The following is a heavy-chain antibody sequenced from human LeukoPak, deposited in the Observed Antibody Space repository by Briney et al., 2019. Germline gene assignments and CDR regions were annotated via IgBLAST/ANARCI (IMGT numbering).Heavy chain of an antibody. V-gene: IGHV4-61*02. Sequence: PSQTLSLTCTVSGGSISSGSYYWSWIRQPAGKGLEWIGRIYTSGSTNYNPSLNSRVTISVDTSKNQFSLKLSSVTAADTAVYYCATSAAAGTGYYFDYWGQGTLVTVSS. CDR2: IYTSGST. CDR1: GGSISSGSYY. CDR3: ATSAAAGTGYYFDY. J-gene: IGHJ4*02. D-gene: IGHD6-13*01.